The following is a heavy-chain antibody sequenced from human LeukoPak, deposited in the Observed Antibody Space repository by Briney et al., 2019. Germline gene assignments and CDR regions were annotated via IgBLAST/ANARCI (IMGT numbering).Heavy chain of an antibody. CDR1: GGSISSSSYY. D-gene: IGHD2-2*01. J-gene: IGHJ3*02. V-gene: IGHV4-39*07. CDR3: APEKSSAFDI. CDR2: IYYSGST. Sequence: SETLSLTCTVSGGSISSSSYYWGWIRQPPGKGLEWIGSIYYSGSTHYNPSLKSRVTISVDTSKNQFSLKLSSVTAADTAVYYCAPEKSSAFDIWGQGTMVTVSS.